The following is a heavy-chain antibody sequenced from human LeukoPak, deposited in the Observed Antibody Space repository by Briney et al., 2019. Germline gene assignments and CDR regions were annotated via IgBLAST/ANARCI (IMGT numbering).Heavy chain of an antibody. D-gene: IGHD1-1*01. J-gene: IGHJ4*02. CDR2: ITPYNSNT. V-gene: IGHV1-18*01. Sequence: GSVKVSCTASGYTFTSFGINWVRQAPGEGLEWMGWITPYNSNTHYARKLPPSVTMTTDTSTTTAYMELRSLRPDDTAVYYCARERLQLSDYWGQGTLVTVSS. CDR3: ARERLQLSDY. CDR1: GYTFTSFG.